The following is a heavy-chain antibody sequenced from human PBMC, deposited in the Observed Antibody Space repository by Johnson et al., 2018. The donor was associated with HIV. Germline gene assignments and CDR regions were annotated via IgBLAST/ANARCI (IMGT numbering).Heavy chain of an antibody. CDR2: ISYDGSNK. D-gene: IGHD6-13*01. J-gene: IGHJ3*02. V-gene: IGHV3-30*04. Sequence: QVQLVESGGGVVQPGRSLRLSCAASGFTFSSYAMHWVRQAPGKGLEWVAVISYDGSNKYYADSVKGRFTISRDNSKNTPYLQLNSLRAEDTAVYYCARDGAQQLARDAFDIWGQGTMVTVSS. CDR3: ARDGAQQLARDAFDI. CDR1: GFTFSSYA.